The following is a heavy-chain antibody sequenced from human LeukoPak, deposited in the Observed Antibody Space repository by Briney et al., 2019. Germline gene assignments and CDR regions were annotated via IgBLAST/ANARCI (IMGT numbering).Heavy chain of an antibody. CDR1: GFTFSSYW. CDR2: IKQDGSEK. V-gene: IGHV3-7*01. CDR3: AREAFYYYDSSGYYNY. Sequence: GGSLRLSCAASGFTFSSYWMSWVRQAPGKGLEWVANIKQDGSEKYYVDSVKGRFTISRDNAKNSLYLQMNSLRAEDTAVYYCAREAFYYYDSSGYYNYWGQGTLVTVSS. J-gene: IGHJ4*02. D-gene: IGHD3-22*01.